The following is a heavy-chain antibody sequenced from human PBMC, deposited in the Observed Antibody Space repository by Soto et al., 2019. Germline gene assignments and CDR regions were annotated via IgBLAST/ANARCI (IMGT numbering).Heavy chain of an antibody. CDR1: GYTFTTYG. J-gene: IGHJ5*01. Sequence: ASVKVSCTASGYTFTTYGISWVRQAPGQGLEWMGWISPYNGTTKYAEKFQGEMTMTTDTATSTAYMDLRSLRSDDTAVYYCARDGERDIGVNVYDYLLGMASCGQVTRVTVSS. D-gene: IGHD2-2*01. CDR3: ARDGERDIGVNVYDYLLGMAS. V-gene: IGHV1-18*04. CDR2: ISPYNGTT.